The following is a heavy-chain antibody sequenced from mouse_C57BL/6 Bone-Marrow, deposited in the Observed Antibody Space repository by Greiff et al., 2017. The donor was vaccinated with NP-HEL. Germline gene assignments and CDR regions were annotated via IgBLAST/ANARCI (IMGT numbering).Heavy chain of an antibody. CDR1: GYSITSGSY. CDR3: ARDNDGSTYWYFDV. Sequence: EVQLQESGPGLVKPSQSLSLTCSVTGYSITSGSYWNWIRQFPGNKLEWMGYISYDGSNNYNPSLKNRISFTRDTSNNQFFLKLNSMTTEDAATYYCARDNDGSTYWYFDVWGTGTTVTVSS. CDR2: ISYDGSN. V-gene: IGHV3-6*01. J-gene: IGHJ1*03. D-gene: IGHD1-1*01.